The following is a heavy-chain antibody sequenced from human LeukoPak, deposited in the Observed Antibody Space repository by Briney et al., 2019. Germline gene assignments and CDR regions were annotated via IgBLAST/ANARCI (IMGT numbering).Heavy chain of an antibody. Sequence: GASVKVSCKVSGYTLTELSMHWVRQAPGQGLEWMGWINPNSGGTNYAQKFQGRVTMTRDTSISTAYMELSRLRSDDTAVYYCARDSIVVVPAGRISGSAPSDYWGQGTLVTVSS. J-gene: IGHJ4*02. CDR1: GYTLTELS. CDR2: INPNSGGT. D-gene: IGHD2-2*01. V-gene: IGHV1-2*02. CDR3: ARDSIVVVPAGRISGSAPSDY.